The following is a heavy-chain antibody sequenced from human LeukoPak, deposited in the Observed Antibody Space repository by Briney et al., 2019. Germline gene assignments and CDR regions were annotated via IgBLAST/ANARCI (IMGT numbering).Heavy chain of an antibody. J-gene: IGHJ4*02. CDR3: ARRERYSSSSGVDY. Sequence: GGSLRLSCAASGFTFDDYGMSLVRQAPGKGLEWVAGINWNGGSTGYADSVKGRFTISRDNAKNSLYLQMNSLRAEDTALYYCARRERYSSSSGVDYWGQGTLVTVSS. D-gene: IGHD6-6*01. CDR2: INWNGGST. V-gene: IGHV3-20*04. CDR1: GFTFDDYG.